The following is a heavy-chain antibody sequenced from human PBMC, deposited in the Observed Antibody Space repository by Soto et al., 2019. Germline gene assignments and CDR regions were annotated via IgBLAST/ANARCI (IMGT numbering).Heavy chain of an antibody. CDR1: GFTFSDYY. Sequence: WVSLRHSCAASGFTFSDYYMSWISKAPGKGLEWVSYMSSSSSYTNYADSVKGRFTISRDNAKNSLYLQMNSLRAEDTAVYYCARDSVYYGDYELNYFDYWGQGTLVTVSS. J-gene: IGHJ4*02. D-gene: IGHD4-17*01. V-gene: IGHV3-11*05. CDR2: MSSSSSYT. CDR3: ARDSVYYGDYELNYFDY.